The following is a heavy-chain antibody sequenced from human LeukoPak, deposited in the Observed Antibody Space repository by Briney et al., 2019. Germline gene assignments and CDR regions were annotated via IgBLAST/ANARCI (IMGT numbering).Heavy chain of an antibody. CDR1: GYTFTSYD. J-gene: IGHJ6*03. Sequence: ASVKVSCKASGYTFTSYDINWVRQATGQGLEWRGWMNPNSGNTGYAQKFQGRDTTTRNTSISTAYMELSSLRSEDTAVYYCARGDGDKRYYYYYYMDVWGKGTTVTVSS. CDR3: ARGDGDKRYYYYYYMDV. CDR2: MNPNSGNT. D-gene: IGHD4-17*01. V-gene: IGHV1-8*01.